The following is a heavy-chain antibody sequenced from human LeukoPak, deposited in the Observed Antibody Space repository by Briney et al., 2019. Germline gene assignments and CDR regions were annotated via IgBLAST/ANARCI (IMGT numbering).Heavy chain of an antibody. V-gene: IGHV4-59*08. CDR1: GGSISSYY. J-gene: IGHJ4*02. CDR2: IYYSGST. CDR3: ASLATVAGSDY. Sequence: PSETLSLTCTVSGGSISSYYWSWIRQPPGKGLEWIGYIYYSGSTNYNPSLKSRVTISVDTSKNQFSLKLSSVTAADTGVYYCASLATVAGSDYWGQGTLVTVSS. D-gene: IGHD6-19*01.